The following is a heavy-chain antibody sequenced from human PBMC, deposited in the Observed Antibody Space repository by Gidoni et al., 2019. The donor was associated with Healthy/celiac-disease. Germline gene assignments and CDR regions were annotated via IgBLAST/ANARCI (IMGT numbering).Heavy chain of an antibody. CDR3: ARVGSIAARYPIATSFGMDV. V-gene: IGHV4-59*01. Sequence: QVQLQASGPGLVKPSETLSLTCPVSGGSISSYYWSWSRHPPGKGLEWIGYIYYSGSTNYNPSLKSRVTISVDTSKNQFSLKRSSVTAADTAVYYCARVGSIAARYPIATSFGMDVWGQGTTVTVSS. CDR2: IYYSGST. D-gene: IGHD6-6*01. J-gene: IGHJ6*02. CDR1: GGSISSYY.